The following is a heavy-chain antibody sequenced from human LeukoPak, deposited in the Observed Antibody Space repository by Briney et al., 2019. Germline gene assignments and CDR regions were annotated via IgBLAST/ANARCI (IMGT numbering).Heavy chain of an antibody. Sequence: GGSLRLSCAASGFTFSIYAMHWVRQAPGKGLEWVAIISYDGTIKDYADSVKGRFTISRDNSKNTLYLQMNSLRAEDTAVYYCAKDITYYDILTASSVDYWGQGTLVTVSS. CDR1: GFTFSIYA. V-gene: IGHV3-30-3*01. CDR2: ISYDGTIK. D-gene: IGHD3-9*01. J-gene: IGHJ4*02. CDR3: AKDITYYDILTASSVDY.